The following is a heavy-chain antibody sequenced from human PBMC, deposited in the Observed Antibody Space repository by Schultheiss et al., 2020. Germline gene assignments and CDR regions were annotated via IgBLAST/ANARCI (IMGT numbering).Heavy chain of an antibody. CDR3: ARGATVMTTLWYYYYGMDV. Sequence: SETLSLTCAVYGGSFSGYYWSWIRQPPGKGLEWIGEINASGTTKYNASLKSRVTISADTSRMQFSLRLSFVTAADTAVYYCARGATVMTTLWYYYYGMDVWGQGTTVNVSS. CDR2: INASGTT. V-gene: IGHV4-34*01. J-gene: IGHJ6*02. CDR1: GGSFSGYY. D-gene: IGHD4-17*01.